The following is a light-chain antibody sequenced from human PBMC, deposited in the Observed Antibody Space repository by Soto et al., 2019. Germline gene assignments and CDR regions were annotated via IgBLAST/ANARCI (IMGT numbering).Light chain of an antibody. CDR3: QQYNNWPPYT. CDR1: QSVSSN. Sequence: EIVMTQSPATLSMSPGERATLSCRASQSVSSNLAWYQQKPGQAPRLLIYGASTRATGIPARFSGSGSGTEFTLTIGSLQSEDFAVYYCQQYNNWPPYTFGQGTKLEFK. V-gene: IGKV3-15*01. J-gene: IGKJ2*01. CDR2: GAS.